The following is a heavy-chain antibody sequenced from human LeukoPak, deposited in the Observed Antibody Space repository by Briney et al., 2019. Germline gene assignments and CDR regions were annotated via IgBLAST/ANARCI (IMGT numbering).Heavy chain of an antibody. J-gene: IGHJ5*02. CDR1: GFTFGDYA. D-gene: IGHD2-21*02. CDR2: IRSKAYGGTT. CDR3: TRVRCGGDCYPIEYNWFDP. V-gene: IGHV3-49*03. Sequence: GGSLRLSCTASGFTFGDYAMSWFRQAPGKGLEWVGFIRSKAYGGTTEYAASVKGRFTISRDDSKSIAYLQMNSLKTEDTAVYYCTRVRCGGDCYPIEYNWFDPWGQGTLVTVSS.